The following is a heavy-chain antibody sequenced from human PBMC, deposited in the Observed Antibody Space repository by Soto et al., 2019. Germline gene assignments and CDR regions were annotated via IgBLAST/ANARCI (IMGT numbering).Heavy chain of an antibody. V-gene: IGHV1-69*01. Sequence: QVQLVQSGAEVKKPGSSVKVSCKASGGTFSNNFITWVRQAPGQGLEWMGGVIPSSGKTKYAQKFQGRVQSTADESTSTAYMQCSSLTSEDTAVYYCARDRGFLEWSHQFDPWGQGTRGTVS. J-gene: IGHJ5*02. D-gene: IGHD3-3*01. CDR2: VIPSSGKT. CDR3: ARDRGFLEWSHQFDP. CDR1: GGTFSNNF.